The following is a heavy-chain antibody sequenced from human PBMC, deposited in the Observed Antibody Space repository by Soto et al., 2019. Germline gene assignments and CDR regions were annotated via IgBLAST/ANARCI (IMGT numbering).Heavy chain of an antibody. CDR1: GFTLSSYA. Sequence: GGSLRLSCAASGFTLSSYAMSWVRQAPGKGLEWVSAISGSGGSTYYADSVKGRFTISRDNSKNTLYLQMNSLRAEDTAVYYWAKDPSIAVKEYYFDYGGQGTLVTVPS. CDR2: ISGSGGST. D-gene: IGHD6-19*01. J-gene: IGHJ4*02. CDR3: AKDPSIAVKEYYFDY. V-gene: IGHV3-23*01.